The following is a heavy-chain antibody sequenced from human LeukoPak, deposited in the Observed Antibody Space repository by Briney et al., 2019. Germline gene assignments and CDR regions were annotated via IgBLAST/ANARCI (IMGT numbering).Heavy chain of an antibody. Sequence: GGSLRLSCAASGFTFSNYAMSWVRQAPGKGLEWVSGISATGGSTYYADSVKGQFAISRDNSKNTLSLQMNNLRADDTAVYYCAKHAGVSSAWLSLFDYWGQGTLVTVSS. V-gene: IGHV3-23*01. D-gene: IGHD6-19*01. CDR1: GFTFSNYA. CDR2: ISATGGST. J-gene: IGHJ4*02. CDR3: AKHAGVSSAWLSLFDY.